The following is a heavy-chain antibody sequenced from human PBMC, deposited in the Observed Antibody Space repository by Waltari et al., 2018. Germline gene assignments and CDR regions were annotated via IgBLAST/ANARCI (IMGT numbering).Heavy chain of an antibody. V-gene: IGHV1-69*01. CDR2: IIPIFTTT. Sequence: QGHLVQAGAEERKPGSSVRVSCKASGGAFSSYVCGLVRQAPGQGPEWMGGIIPIFTTTRYAPNFEGRLTITADESTYTAYMELRGLRSEDTAIYYCAGGPSLEHWLVSVEFWGQGTLVTVSS. CDR1: GGAFSSYV. D-gene: IGHD6-19*01. J-gene: IGHJ4*02. CDR3: AGGPSLEHWLVSVEF.